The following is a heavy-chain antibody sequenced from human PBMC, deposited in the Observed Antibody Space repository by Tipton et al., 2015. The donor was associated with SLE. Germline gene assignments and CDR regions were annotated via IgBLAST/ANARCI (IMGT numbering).Heavy chain of an antibody. CDR2: ISSTASTM. CDR1: GFTFNTYE. CDR3: ARGNSYGPDYFDY. V-gene: IGHV3-48*03. Sequence: SLRLSCSASGFTFNTYEMNWVRQAPGKGLEWISYISSTASTMHYADSVKGRFTISRDNAKSSVYLQMNSLRTEDTALYFCARGNSYGPDYFDYWGQGTLVTVSS. J-gene: IGHJ4*02. D-gene: IGHD5-18*01.